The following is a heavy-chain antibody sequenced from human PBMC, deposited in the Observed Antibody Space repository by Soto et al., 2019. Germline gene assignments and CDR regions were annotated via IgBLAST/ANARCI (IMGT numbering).Heavy chain of an antibody. V-gene: IGHV3-23*01. CDR2: IHGDGDYM. D-gene: IGHD1-26*01. CDR3: VTNRGGGSYTNWPFAS. J-gene: IGHJ2*01. Sequence: VQLLDSGGGLVQPGGSLRLSCAASVFTFSCCAMSWVRQAPGKGLEWVSTIHGDGDYMQYTDSVKGRFPISRDNSRKTLYLQMDSVRGDDTAVYYCVTNRGGGSYTNWPFASWGRGTLVTVSS. CDR1: VFTFSCCA.